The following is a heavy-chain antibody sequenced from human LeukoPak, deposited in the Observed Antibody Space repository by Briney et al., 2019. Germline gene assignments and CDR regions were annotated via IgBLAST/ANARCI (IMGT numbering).Heavy chain of an antibody. D-gene: IGHD6-19*01. CDR1: GFTFSSHD. CDR3: AKSSSGGWYLLGDAFDI. Sequence: GGSQRLSCAASGFTFSSHDIHWLRQAPGKGLEWVAVISYAGSDKYYADSVKGRLTISRDNSKNTLYLQMNSLRAEDTAVYYCAKSSSGGWYLLGDAFDIWGQGTMVTVSS. J-gene: IGHJ3*02. CDR2: ISYAGSDK. V-gene: IGHV3-30*18.